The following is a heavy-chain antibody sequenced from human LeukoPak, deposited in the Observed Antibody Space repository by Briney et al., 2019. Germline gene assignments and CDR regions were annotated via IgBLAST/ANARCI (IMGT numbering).Heavy chain of an antibody. D-gene: IGHD3-3*01. J-gene: IGHJ5*02. V-gene: IGHV4-59*08. CDR1: GGSISSYY. CDR3: ARRTIFGLNWFDP. Sequence: SETLSLTCSVSGGSISSYYWNWIRQPPGKGLEWIGYIYYSGSTNYNPSLKSRVTISVDTSRNQFSLNLSSVTAADTAVYYCARRTIFGLNWFDPWGQGTLVTVSS. CDR2: IYYSGST.